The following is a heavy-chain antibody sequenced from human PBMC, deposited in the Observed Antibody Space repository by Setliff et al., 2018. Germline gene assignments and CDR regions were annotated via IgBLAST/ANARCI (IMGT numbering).Heavy chain of an antibody. D-gene: IGHD5-12*01. CDR2: INHTGGT. V-gene: IGHV4-34*01. CDR3: ARHVKVATEYFDC. CDR1: GGSFSGSF. J-gene: IGHJ4*02. Sequence: SETLSLTCAVYGGSFSGSFWSWIRQPPGKGLEWIGEINHTGGTNYTPSLKSRVTMSVDTSKNLFSLKLNSVTAADTALYYCARHVKVATEYFDCWGQGTLVTVSS.